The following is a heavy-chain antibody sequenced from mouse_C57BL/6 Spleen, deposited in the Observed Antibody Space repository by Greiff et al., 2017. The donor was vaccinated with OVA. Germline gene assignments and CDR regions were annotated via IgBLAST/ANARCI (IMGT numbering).Heavy chain of an antibody. D-gene: IGHD2-1*01. CDR2: IDPSDSYT. CDR3: ASGIYYGNYGFAY. V-gene: IGHV1-69*01. CDR1: GYTFTSYW. J-gene: IGHJ3*01. Sequence: QVQLQQPGAELVMPGASVKLSCKASGYTFTSYWMHWVKQRPGQGLEWIGEIDPSDSYTNYNQKFKGKSTLTVDKSSSTAYMQLSSLTSEDSAVYYCASGIYYGNYGFAYWGQVTLVTVSA.